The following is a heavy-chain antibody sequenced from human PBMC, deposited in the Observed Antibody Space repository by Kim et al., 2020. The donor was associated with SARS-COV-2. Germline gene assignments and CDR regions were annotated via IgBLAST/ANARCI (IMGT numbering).Heavy chain of an antibody. J-gene: IGHJ4*02. D-gene: IGHD3-16*02. CDR3: AKDDHDYGWGSYRPPFGG. V-gene: IGHV3-23*01. Sequence: KGRFTISRDNSKNTLYLKMNSLRAEDTAVYYCAKDDHDYGWGSYRPPFGGWGQGTLVTVSS.